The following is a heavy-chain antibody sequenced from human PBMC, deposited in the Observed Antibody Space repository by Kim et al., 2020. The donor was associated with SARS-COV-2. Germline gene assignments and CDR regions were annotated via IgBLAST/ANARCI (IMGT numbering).Heavy chain of an antibody. D-gene: IGHD3-10*01. Sequence: SGASTSSAQKFQARVPMTRDTSTSTVYMELSSLRSEDTAVYYCARKIGDYWGQGTLVTVSS. CDR2: SGAST. CDR3: ARKIGDY. J-gene: IGHJ4*02. V-gene: IGHV1-46*01.